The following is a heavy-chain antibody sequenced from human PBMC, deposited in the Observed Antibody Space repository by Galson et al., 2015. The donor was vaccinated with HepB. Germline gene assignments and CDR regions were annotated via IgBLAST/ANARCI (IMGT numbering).Heavy chain of an antibody. J-gene: IGHJ1*01. CDR3: AYFTSGSAEDLHY. D-gene: IGHD3-10*01. Sequence: SVKVSCKASGGTFSSCSIIWVRQAPGQGLEWMGGIIPIFGTANYAQKFQGRVTIAADESTSTAYMVLRSLRYEDTAVYYCAYFTSGSAEDLHYWGQGTLVTVSS. CDR2: IIPIFGTA. CDR1: GGTFSSCS. V-gene: IGHV1-69*13.